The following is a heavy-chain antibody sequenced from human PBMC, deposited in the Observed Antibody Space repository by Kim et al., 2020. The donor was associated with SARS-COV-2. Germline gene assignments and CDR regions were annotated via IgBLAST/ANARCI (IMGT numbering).Heavy chain of an antibody. CDR3: ARDYEPHGTVNSLDV. CDR1: GFTFSSYW. Sequence: GGSLRLSCAASGFTFSSYWMSWVRQAPGKGLEWVANIKGDGSAQNCVDSVKGRFTMSRDNANNSLYLQMNSLRAEDTAVYYCARDYEPHGTVNSLDVWGQGTTVSVSS. J-gene: IGHJ6*02. CDR2: IKGDGSAQ. V-gene: IGHV3-7*03. D-gene: IGHD2-8*02.